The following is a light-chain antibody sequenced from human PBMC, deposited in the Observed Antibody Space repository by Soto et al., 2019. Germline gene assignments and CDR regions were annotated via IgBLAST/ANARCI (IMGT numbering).Light chain of an antibody. CDR3: QQRSNWPPLT. Sequence: EIVLTQSPATLSLSPGERATLSCRASQSVSSYLAWYQQKPGQAPRLLIYGASNRATGIPARFSGSGSGTDFTLTISSLEPEDFAGYYCQQRSNWPPLTFGGGTKVEI. V-gene: IGKV3-11*01. CDR2: GAS. J-gene: IGKJ4*01. CDR1: QSVSSY.